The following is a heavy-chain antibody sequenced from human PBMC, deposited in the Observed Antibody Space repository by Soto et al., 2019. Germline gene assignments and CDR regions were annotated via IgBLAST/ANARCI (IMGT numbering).Heavy chain of an antibody. Sequence: PGGSLRLSCTASGFTFSDYAMSWVRQPPGKGLEWVSVISAGGSTYYADSVKGRFTVSRANSKNTLYLQMESLRAEDTTVYYCVKDVWDYWGQGVLVTVSS. D-gene: IGHD2-21*01. CDR1: GFTFSDYA. CDR3: VKDVWDY. J-gene: IGHJ4*02. V-gene: IGHV3-23*01. CDR2: ISAGGST.